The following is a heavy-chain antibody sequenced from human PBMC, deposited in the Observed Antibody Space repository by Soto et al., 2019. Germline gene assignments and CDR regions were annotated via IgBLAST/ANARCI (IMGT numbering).Heavy chain of an antibody. D-gene: IGHD6-13*01. CDR3: ARHRLAGANWFDP. V-gene: IGHV5-10-1*01. CDR1: GYSFAGYW. CDR2: IDPSDSYT. Sequence: GGSLKISCKGSGYSFAGYWISWVRQMPGKGLEWMGRIDPSDSYTNYSPSFQGHVTISADKSISTAYLQWSSLKASDTAMYYCARHRLAGANWFDPWGQGTLVTVSS. J-gene: IGHJ5*02.